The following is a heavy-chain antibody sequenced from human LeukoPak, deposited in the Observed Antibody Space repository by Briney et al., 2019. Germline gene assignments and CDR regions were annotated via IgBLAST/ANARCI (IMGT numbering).Heavy chain of an antibody. V-gene: IGHV3-7*01. CDR1: GFTFSSYW. CDR2: IKQDGSEK. J-gene: IGHJ3*02. CDR3: ARVFGGWLVPDAFDI. D-gene: IGHD6-19*01. Sequence: GGSLRLSCAASGFTFSSYWMSWVRQAPGKGLEWVANIKQDGSEKYYVDSVKGRFTISRDNAKNSLYLQMNSLRAEDTAVYYCARVFGGWLVPDAFDIWGQGTMVTVSS.